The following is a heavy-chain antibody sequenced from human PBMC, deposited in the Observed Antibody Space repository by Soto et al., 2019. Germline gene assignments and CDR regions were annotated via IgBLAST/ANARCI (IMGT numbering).Heavy chain of an antibody. CDR2: INHSGST. CDR1: GGSFSSYY. D-gene: IGHD4-4*01. J-gene: IGHJ4*02. V-gene: IGHV4-34*01. Sequence: SETLSLTCTVYGGSFSSYYWSWIRQPPGKGLEWIGEINHSGSTNYNPSLKSRVTLSVDTSKNQFSLKLSAVTAADTAVYYCASDDYSQTGDFVYWGKGALVTVSS. CDR3: ASDDYSQTGDFVY.